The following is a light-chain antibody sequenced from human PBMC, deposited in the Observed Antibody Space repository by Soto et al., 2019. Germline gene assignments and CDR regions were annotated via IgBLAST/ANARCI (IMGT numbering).Light chain of an antibody. CDR1: SSDVGSYTY. V-gene: IGLV2-14*03. Sequence: QSVLTQPASVSGSPGQSITISCTGTSSDVGSYTYVSWFQQHPGRAPKLMIYDVSNRPSGVSNRFSGSKSGNTASLTISGLQAEDEADYYCSSFTSSSTDVVGTGTKVTVL. CDR2: DVS. J-gene: IGLJ1*01. CDR3: SSFTSSSTDV.